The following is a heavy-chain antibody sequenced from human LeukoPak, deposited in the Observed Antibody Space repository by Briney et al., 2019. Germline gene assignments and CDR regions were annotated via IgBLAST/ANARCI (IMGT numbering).Heavy chain of an antibody. CDR1: GYTLTELS. V-gene: IGHV1-24*01. D-gene: IGHD4-17*01. CDR3: ATKLRGPYYFDY. Sequence: SSVTVSCKVCGYTLTELSMHWVGQAPRKGLEWMGGFDPEDGETIYAQKFQGRVTMTEDTSTDTAYMELSSLRSEDTAVYYCATKLRGPYYFDYWGQGTLVTVSS. J-gene: IGHJ4*02. CDR2: FDPEDGET.